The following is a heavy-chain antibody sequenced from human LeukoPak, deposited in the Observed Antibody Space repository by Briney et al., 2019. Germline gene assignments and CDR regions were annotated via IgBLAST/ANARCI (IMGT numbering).Heavy chain of an antibody. D-gene: IGHD3-10*02. CDR1: GFTFSSYE. CDR2: ISSSGSTI. J-gene: IGHJ6*04. V-gene: IGHV3-48*03. Sequence: GGSLRLSCAASGFTFSSYEMNWVRQAPGKWLEWVSYISSSGSTIYYADSVKGRFTISRDNAKNSQYLQMNSLRAEDTAVYYCAELGITVIGGVWGKGTTVTISS. CDR3: AELGITVIGGV.